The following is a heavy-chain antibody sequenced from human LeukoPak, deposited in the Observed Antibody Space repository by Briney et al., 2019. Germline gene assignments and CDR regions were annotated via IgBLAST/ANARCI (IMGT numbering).Heavy chain of an antibody. CDR3: ARGYCSGGSCYSSIY. D-gene: IGHD2-15*01. CDR2: INPNSGGT. V-gene: IGHV1-2*02. J-gene: IGHJ4*02. Sequence: ASVKVSCKASGYTFTGYYMRWVRQAPGQGLEWMGWINPNSGGTNYAQKFQGRVTMTRDTSISTAYMELSRLRSDDTAVYYCARGYCSGGSCYSSIYWGQGTLVTVSS. CDR1: GYTFTGYY.